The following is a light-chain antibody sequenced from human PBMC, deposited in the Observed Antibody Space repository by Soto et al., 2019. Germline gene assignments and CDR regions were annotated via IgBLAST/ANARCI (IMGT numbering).Light chain of an antibody. J-gene: IGLJ2*01. CDR3: QTWDTGSSVV. CDR1: SGHSNYA. V-gene: IGLV4-69*01. Sequence: QLVLTQSPSASASLGASVKLTCTLSSGHSNYAIAWHQQQPEKGPRYLMKLNNDGSHSKGDGIPDRFSGSSSGAERYLTNSSLQSEDESDYYCQTWDTGSSVVFGGGTKLTVL. CDR2: LNNDGSH.